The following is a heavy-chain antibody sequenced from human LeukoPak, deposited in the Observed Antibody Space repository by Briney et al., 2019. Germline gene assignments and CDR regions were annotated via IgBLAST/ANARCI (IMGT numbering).Heavy chain of an antibody. CDR3: ARVGDYALKD. Sequence: SQTLSLTCTVSGGSISSGSYYWSWIRQPAGKGLEWIGHIYTSGNTDYNPSLKSRVTMSVDTSKNQFSLKLNSVTAADTAVYYCARVGDYALKDWGQGTLVTVSS. V-gene: IGHV4-61*09. D-gene: IGHD3-16*01. CDR1: GGSISSGSYY. J-gene: IGHJ4*02. CDR2: IYTSGNT.